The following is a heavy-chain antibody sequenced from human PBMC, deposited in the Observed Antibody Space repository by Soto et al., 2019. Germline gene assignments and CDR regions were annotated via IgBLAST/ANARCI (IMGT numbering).Heavy chain of an antibody. J-gene: IGHJ5*02. CDR2: INPSGGST. Sequence: ASVKVSCKASGYTFTSYYMHWVRQAPGQGLEWMGIINPSGGSTSYAQKFQGRVTMTRDTSTSTVYMELSSLRSEDTAVNYSARVLRRYCSGGSCYSLRGFDPWGQGTLVTVSS. V-gene: IGHV1-46*01. D-gene: IGHD2-15*01. CDR3: ARVLRRYCSGGSCYSLRGFDP. CDR1: GYTFTSYY.